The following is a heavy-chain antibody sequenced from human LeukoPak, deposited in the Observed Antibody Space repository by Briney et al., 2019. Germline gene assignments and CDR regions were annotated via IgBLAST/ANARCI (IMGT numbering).Heavy chain of an antibody. CDR3: AKDSSGSYLKGPDYFDY. CDR2: ISYDGSNK. CDR1: GFTFSYYA. J-gene: IGHJ4*02. D-gene: IGHD1-26*01. V-gene: IGHV3-30-3*01. Sequence: PGRSLRLSCAVSGFTFSYYAMHWVRQAPGKGLEWVTVISYDGSNKYYADSVKGRFTISRDISKNTLYLQMNSLRAEDTAVYYCAKDSSGSYLKGPDYFDYWGQGTLVTVSS.